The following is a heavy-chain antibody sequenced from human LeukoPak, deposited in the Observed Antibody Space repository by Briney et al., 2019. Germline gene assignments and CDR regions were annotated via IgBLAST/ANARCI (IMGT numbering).Heavy chain of an antibody. V-gene: IGHV3-53*01. CDR2: IFDAGRT. CDR3: AGATKWLAHDF. CDR1: GFTVSDTY. Sequence: GGSLRPSCAASGFTVSDTYMSWVRQAARQEWEWVSTIFDAGRTTYGDSVKGRFTVSRDTYKNTLFLQMKSLRADDTAVYYCAGATKWLAHDFWGQGTLVTVSS. D-gene: IGHD6-19*01. J-gene: IGHJ4*02.